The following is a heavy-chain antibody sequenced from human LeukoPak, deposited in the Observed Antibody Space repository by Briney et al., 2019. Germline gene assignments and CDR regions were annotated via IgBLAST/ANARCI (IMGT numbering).Heavy chain of an antibody. J-gene: IGHJ4*02. V-gene: IGHV3-23*01. CDR2: ISGSDGTT. CDR1: GFTFSSYA. Sequence: GGSLRLSCAASGFTFSSYAMTWVRQAPGKGLEWVSAISGSDGTTYYADSVKGRFTISRDNSRNTLSLQMNSLRAEDTAVYYCAKVGNWKYGHHDYWGQGTLVTVSS. D-gene: IGHD1-7*01. CDR3: AKVGNWKYGHHDY.